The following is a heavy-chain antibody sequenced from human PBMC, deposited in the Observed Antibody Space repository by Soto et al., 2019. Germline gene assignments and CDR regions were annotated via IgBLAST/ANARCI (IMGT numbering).Heavy chain of an antibody. CDR1: GYSLSDYY. D-gene: IGHD3-22*01. V-gene: IGHV1-2*02. CDR3: ARGGYSSGYYAYYNGMDV. CDR2: INPKSGGT. Sequence: ASVKVSCKASGYSLSDYYLHWVRQAPGQGLEWVGWINPKSGGTNFAPKVQGRVTMTRDTSTSTAYMDLSGLRSDDTAVYYCARGGYSSGYYAYYNGMDVWGQGTTVTV. J-gene: IGHJ6*02.